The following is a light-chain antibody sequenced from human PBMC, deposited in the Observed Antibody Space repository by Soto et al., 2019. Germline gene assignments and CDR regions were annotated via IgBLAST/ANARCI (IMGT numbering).Light chain of an antibody. V-gene: IGKV1-39*01. CDR3: HQSDSTPPWT. CDR1: QSISKY. CDR2: ATS. Sequence: DIQMTQSPSSLSASVGDRVTITCRASQSISKYLSWFQQKPGKAPKLLIYATSSLQSGVPSIFSGSGSGTDFTLTISSLQPEDFATYYCHQSDSTPPWTFGQGTKVEIK. J-gene: IGKJ1*01.